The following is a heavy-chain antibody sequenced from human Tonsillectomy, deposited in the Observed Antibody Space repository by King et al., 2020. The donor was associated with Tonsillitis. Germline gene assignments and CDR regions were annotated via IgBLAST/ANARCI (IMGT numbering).Heavy chain of an antibody. J-gene: IGHJ4*02. V-gene: IGHV1-2*02. CDR2: INPNSGDT. D-gene: IGHD6-6*01. Sequence: QLVQSGAEVKKPGASVKVFCKASGYTFTGYYMHWVRQAPGQGFEWMGWINPNSGDTNYAQKFQGRVTMTRDTSISTAYMELSRLRSDDTAVYYCARDRAVAARSFDYWGQGTLVTVSS. CDR3: ARDRAVAARSFDY. CDR1: GYTFTGYY.